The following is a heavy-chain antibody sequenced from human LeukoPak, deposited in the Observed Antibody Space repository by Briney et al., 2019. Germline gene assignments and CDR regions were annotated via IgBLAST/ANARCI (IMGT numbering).Heavy chain of an antibody. CDR1: GGSFSGYY. Sequence: SETLSLTCAVYGGSFSGYYWSWIRQPPGKGLEWIGEINHSGSTNYNPSLKSRVTISVDTSKNQFSLKLSSVTAADTAVYYCTRGRPRGYSYGFGAFDIWGQGTMVTVSS. V-gene: IGHV4-34*01. J-gene: IGHJ3*02. D-gene: IGHD5-18*01. CDR3: TRGRPRGYSYGFGAFDI. CDR2: INHSGST.